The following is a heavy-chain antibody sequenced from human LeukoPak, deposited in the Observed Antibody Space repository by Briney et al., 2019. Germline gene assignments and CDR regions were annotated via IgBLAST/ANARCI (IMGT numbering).Heavy chain of an antibody. CDR1: GFTFSSYA. Sequence: GGSLRLSCAASGFTFSSYAMSWVRQAPGKGLEWVANIKQDGSEKYYVDSVKGRFTISRDNAKNSLYLQMNSLRAEDTAVYYCARDGTKYDFWSGYYMGYYYGMDVWGQGTTVTVSS. D-gene: IGHD3-3*01. CDR3: ARDGTKYDFWSGYYMGYYYGMDV. J-gene: IGHJ6*02. CDR2: IKQDGSEK. V-gene: IGHV3-7*01.